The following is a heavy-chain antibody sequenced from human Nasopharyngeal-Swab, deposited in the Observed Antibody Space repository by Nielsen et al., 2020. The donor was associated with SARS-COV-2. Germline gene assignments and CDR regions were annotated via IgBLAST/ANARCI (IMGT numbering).Heavy chain of an antibody. D-gene: IGHD3-10*01. V-gene: IGHV4-38-2*01. CDR1: GDSVTSYY. CDR2: MYHSGHT. Sequence: SETLSLTCAISGDSVTSYYWGWIRQPPGKGLEWIGSMYHSGHTHHNLSLKSRVTISVDTSKNQVSLNLTSVTAADTAVYYCARHLSDVDSPMVPWFDPWGQGTLVTVSS. J-gene: IGHJ5*02. CDR3: ARHLSDVDSPMVPWFDP.